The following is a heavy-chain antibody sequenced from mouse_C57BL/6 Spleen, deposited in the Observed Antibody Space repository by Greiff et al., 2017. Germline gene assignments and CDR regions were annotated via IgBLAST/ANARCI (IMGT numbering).Heavy chain of an antibody. CDR1: GYAFSSSW. J-gene: IGHJ1*03. D-gene: IGHD1-1*01. CDR2: IYPGDGDT. CDR3: AREGILSAYFDV. Sequence: QVQLQQSGPELVKPGASVKISCKASGYAFSSSWMNWVKQRPGKGLEWIGRIYPGDGDTNYNGKFKGKATLTADKSYSTAYMQLSSLTSEDSAIYCCAREGILSAYFDVWGTGTTVTVSS. V-gene: IGHV1-82*01.